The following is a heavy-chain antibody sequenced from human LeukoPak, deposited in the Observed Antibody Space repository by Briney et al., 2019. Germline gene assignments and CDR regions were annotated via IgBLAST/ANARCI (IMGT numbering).Heavy chain of an antibody. Sequence: GGSLRLSCAASGFTFSSYWMSWVRQAPGKGLEWVANIKQDGSEKYYVDSVKGRFTISRDNAKNSLYLQMNSLRAEDTAVYYSATSQTTSGRYGNAFDIWGQGTVVTVST. CDR2: IKQDGSEK. D-gene: IGHD6-19*01. J-gene: IGHJ3*02. CDR3: ATSQTTSGRYGNAFDI. CDR1: GFTFSSYW. V-gene: IGHV3-7*01.